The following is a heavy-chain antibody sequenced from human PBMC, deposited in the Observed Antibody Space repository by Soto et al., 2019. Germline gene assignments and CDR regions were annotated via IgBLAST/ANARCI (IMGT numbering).Heavy chain of an antibody. CDR2: IYYSGTT. J-gene: IGHJ5*02. V-gene: IGHV4-59*01. Sequence: SETLSLTCTVSGGSISSYYWSCIRQPPGKGLEWIGYIYYSGTTSYNPSLKSRVTISINTSKNQFSLKLSSVTAADTAVYYCAREDSRWFDPWGQGTLVTVSS. CDR1: GGSISSYY. CDR3: AREDSRWFDP.